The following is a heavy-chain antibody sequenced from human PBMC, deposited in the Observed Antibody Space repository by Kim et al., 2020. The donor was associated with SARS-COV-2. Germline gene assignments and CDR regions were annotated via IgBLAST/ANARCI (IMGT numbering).Heavy chain of an antibody. J-gene: IGHJ4*02. CDR2: ISAGGITT. Sequence: GGSLRLSCAASGFTFSNYAMSWVRQAPGRGLQWVSTISAGGITTYYADSVKGRFTISRENSKNTLSLQMNSLRAEDTAVYYCAKGTTGTTYSATDYWGQGTLVTVSS. CDR1: GFTFSNYA. D-gene: IGHD1-7*01. CDR3: AKGTTGTTYSATDY. V-gene: IGHV3-23*01.